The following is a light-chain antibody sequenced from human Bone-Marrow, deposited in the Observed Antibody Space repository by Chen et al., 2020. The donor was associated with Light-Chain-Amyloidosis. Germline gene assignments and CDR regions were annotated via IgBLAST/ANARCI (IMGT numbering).Light chain of an antibody. CDR2: GSS. V-gene: IGKV3-20*01. CDR1: QTISSNY. Sequence: EIVLTQSPGTLSLSPGEGANLSCRASQTISSNYLTWYQQKFGQAPRLLIYGSSSRATGIPDRVTGSGTGTDLTLSINRLEPEEFAMYYCQEYGTSPLTYGGGTKVEIK. CDR3: QEYGTSPLT. J-gene: IGKJ4*01.